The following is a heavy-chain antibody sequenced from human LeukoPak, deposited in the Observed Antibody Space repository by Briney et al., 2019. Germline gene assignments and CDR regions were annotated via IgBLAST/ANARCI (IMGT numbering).Heavy chain of an antibody. Sequence: ASVKVSCKASGYTFTGYYIHWVRQAPGQGLEWMGWINPNPNSGGTNHAQKFQGRVTMTRDTSISTAYMELSRLRSDDTAVYYCARQYCSSTSCYFWLDYWGQGTLVTVSS. J-gene: IGHJ4*02. CDR3: ARQYCSSTSCYFWLDY. D-gene: IGHD2-2*01. CDR2: INPNPNSGGT. V-gene: IGHV1-2*02. CDR1: GYTFTGYY.